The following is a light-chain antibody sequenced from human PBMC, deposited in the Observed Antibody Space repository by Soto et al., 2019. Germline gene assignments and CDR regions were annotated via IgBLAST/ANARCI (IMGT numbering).Light chain of an antibody. J-gene: IGKJ3*01. CDR3: QQYGNSPFT. CDR2: GAS. Sequence: EIALTQSPGTLSLSPGERATLSCRASQSVSSSYLAWYQQKPGQAPRLLIYGASSRATGIPDRFSGSGSGTDFTLTISRLEPEDFAVYYCQQYGNSPFTFGPGT. V-gene: IGKV3-20*01. CDR1: QSVSSSY.